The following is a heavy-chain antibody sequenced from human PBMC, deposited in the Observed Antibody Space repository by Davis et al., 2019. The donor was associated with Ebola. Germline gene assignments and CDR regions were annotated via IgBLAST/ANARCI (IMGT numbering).Heavy chain of an antibody. CDR2: ISGSGGST. CDR1: GFTFSSYA. D-gene: IGHD3-10*01. V-gene: IGHV3-23*01. CDR3: AKRMSGSGVESGSYIYYYYGMDV. J-gene: IGHJ6*02. Sequence: PGGSLRLSCAASGFTFSSYAMSWVRQAPGKGLEWVSAISGSGGSTYYADSVKGRFTISRDNSKNTLYLQMNSLRAEDTAVYYCAKRMSGSGVESGSYIYYYYGMDVWGQGTTVTVSS.